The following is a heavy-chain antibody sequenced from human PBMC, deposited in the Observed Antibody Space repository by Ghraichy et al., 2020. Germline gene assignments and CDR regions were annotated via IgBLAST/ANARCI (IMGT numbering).Heavy chain of an antibody. V-gene: IGHV4-59*01. CDR3: ARGLMVVLPHFDY. D-gene: IGHD2-15*01. CDR2: IYYSGST. Sequence: SETLSLTCTVSGGSISSYYWSWIRQPPGKGLEWIGYIYYSGSTNYNPSLKSRVTISVDTSKNQFSLKLSSVTAADTAVYYCARGLMVVLPHFDYWGQGTLVTVSS. CDR1: GGSISSYY. J-gene: IGHJ4*02.